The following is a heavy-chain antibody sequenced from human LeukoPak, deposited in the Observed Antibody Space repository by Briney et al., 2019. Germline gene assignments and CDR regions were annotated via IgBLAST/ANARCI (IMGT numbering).Heavy chain of an antibody. CDR3: ARDRGSGWHTFDY. CDR2: IQNDGSRT. D-gene: IGHD6-19*01. V-gene: IGHV3-74*03. J-gene: IGHJ4*02. Sequence: GGTLRLSWVAAGFPFNIYWMHWVRQAPGRGLVWLSRIQNDGSRTTYADSVKGRFTVSRDNAKNTLYLQMNSLRAEDTAVYYCARDRGSGWHTFDYWGQGTLVTVSS. CDR1: GFPFNIYW.